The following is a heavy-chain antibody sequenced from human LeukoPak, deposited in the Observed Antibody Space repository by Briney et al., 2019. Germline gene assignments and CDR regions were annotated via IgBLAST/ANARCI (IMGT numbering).Heavy chain of an antibody. CDR1: GSPFSSYW. V-gene: IGHV3-7*04. J-gene: IGHJ4*02. CDR2: IKQDGSKK. CDR3: TRVGYIDEGIDY. D-gene: IGHD5-24*01. Sequence: QTGGSLRLSCVASGSPFSSYWMTWVRQAPGKGLEWVANIKQDGSKKSYVDSVKGRFTISRDNAKNSLYLQMNSLRAEDTAIYYCTRVGYIDEGIDYWGQGTLVTVSS.